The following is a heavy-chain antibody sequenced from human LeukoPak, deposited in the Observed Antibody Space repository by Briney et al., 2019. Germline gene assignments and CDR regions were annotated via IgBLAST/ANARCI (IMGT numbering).Heavy chain of an antibody. CDR2: INPSGGST. J-gene: IGHJ4*02. V-gene: IGHV1-46*01. Sequence: ASVKVSCKASGYTFTIYYMHWVRQAPGQGLEWIGIINPSGGSTNYAQNFQGRVTMTRDTSTSTVYMELSSLRSEDTAVYYCARDYFDNWGQGTLVTVPS. CDR1: GYTFTIYY. CDR3: ARDYFDN.